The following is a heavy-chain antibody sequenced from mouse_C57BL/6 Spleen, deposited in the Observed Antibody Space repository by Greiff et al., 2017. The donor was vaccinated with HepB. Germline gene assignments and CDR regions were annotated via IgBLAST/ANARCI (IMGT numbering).Heavy chain of an antibody. V-gene: IGHV5-17*01. CDR3: AREEGYDENYFDY. D-gene: IGHD2-2*01. CDR1: GFTFSDYG. J-gene: IGHJ2*01. Sequence: EVMLVESGGGLVKPGGSLKLSCAASGFTFSDYGMHWVRQAPEKGLEWVAYISSGSSTIYYADTVKGRFTISRDNAKNTLFLQMTSLRSEDTAMYYWAREEGYDENYFDYWGQGTTLTVSS. CDR2: ISSGSSTI.